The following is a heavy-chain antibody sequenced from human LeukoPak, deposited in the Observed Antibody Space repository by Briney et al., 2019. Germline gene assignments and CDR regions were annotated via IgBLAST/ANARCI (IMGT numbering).Heavy chain of an antibody. V-gene: IGHV3-30*19. J-gene: IGHJ4*02. CDR1: GFTFSSYG. CDR3: ARDPPQTLRGGPF. CDR2: ISYDGSNK. Sequence: PGGSLRLSCAASGFTFSSYGVPWVRQAPVKGLEWVAVISYDGSNKYYADSVKGRFTISRDNSKNTLYLQMNSLRAEDTAVYYCARDPPQTLRGGPFWGQGTLVTVSS. D-gene: IGHD3-16*01.